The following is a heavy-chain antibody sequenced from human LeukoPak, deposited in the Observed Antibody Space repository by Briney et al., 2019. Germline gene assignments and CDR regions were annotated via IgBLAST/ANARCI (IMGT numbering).Heavy chain of an antibody. D-gene: IGHD2-21*01. CDR3: AASYCGGDCYGAFDI. CDR2: LNPSGGST. J-gene: IGHJ3*02. CDR1: GYTFTTYY. Sequence: ASVKVSCKASGYTFTTYYMPWVQRPPGKGFGGWEILNPSGGSTSYAQKFQGRVTMTRDTSTSIVYMELSSLRSEDTAVYYCAASYCGGDCYGAFDIWGQGTMVTVSS. V-gene: IGHV1-46*01.